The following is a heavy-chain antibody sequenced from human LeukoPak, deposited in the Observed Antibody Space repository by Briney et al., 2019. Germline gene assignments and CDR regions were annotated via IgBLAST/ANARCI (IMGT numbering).Heavy chain of an antibody. CDR3: AIHLEYYYDSSGYDGY. V-gene: IGHV1-2*02. CDR1: GYTFTDYH. D-gene: IGHD3-22*01. J-gene: IGHJ4*02. CDR2: INPNSGGT. Sequence: AASVKVSCKASGYTFTDYHMHWMRQAPGQGLECMGWINPNSGGTNYAQKFQGRITMTRDTSISTAYMELRSLRSDDTAVYYCAIHLEYYYDSSGYDGYWGQGTLVTVSS.